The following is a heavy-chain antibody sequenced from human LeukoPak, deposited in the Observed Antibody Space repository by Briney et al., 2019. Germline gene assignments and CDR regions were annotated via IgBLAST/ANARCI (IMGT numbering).Heavy chain of an antibody. Sequence: ASVKVSCKASGYTFTSNGINWVRQAPGQGLEWMGWINPNSGGTNYAQKFQGRVTMTRDTSISTAYMELSRLRSDDTAVYYCARARGDFDYWGQGTLVTVSS. CDR1: GYTFTSNG. J-gene: IGHJ4*02. D-gene: IGHD3-10*01. V-gene: IGHV1-2*02. CDR3: ARARGDFDY. CDR2: INPNSGGT.